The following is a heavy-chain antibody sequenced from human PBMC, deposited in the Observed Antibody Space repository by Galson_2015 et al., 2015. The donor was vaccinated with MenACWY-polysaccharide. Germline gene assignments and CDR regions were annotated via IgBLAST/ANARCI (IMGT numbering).Heavy chain of an antibody. V-gene: IGHV4-61*01. CDR3: ARIPRAVAATWGFFDY. D-gene: IGHD6-19*01. CDR2: IHYRGTA. J-gene: IGHJ4*02. CDR1: GDSVSSGSDF. Sequence: TLSLTCAASGDSVSSGSDFWTWIRQSPGQGLEWIAYIHYRGTANYNPPLRSRITIPLDTSKNQFSLKLSSVTAADTAMYYCARIPRAVAATWGFFDYWGQGILVTVSS.